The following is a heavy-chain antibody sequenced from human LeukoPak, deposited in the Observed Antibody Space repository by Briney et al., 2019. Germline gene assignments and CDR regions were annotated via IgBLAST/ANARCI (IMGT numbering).Heavy chain of an antibody. CDR3: ARVDVWFGYNFDY. Sequence: SETLSPTCTVSGGSISSGDYYWSWIRQPPGKGLEWIGYIYYSGSTYYNPSLKSRVTISVDTSKNQFSLKLSSVTAAGTAVYYCARVDVWFGYNFDYWGQGTLVTVSS. D-gene: IGHD3-10*01. CDR1: GGSISSGDYY. J-gene: IGHJ4*02. V-gene: IGHV4-30-4*01. CDR2: IYYSGST.